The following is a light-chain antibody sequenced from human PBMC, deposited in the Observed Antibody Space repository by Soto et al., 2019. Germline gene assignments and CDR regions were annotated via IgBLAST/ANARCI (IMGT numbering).Light chain of an antibody. CDR3: QHYVSPPIT. Sequence: DIQITPSPSTLSASLGDRVTIPFRASQSISSWLAWYQQKPGKAPKLLIYKASSLESGVPSRFSGSGSGTDFTLTISRLEPEDFAVYYCQHYVSPPITFGQGTKVDIK. J-gene: IGKJ1*01. CDR2: KAS. V-gene: IGKV1-5*03. CDR1: QSISSW.